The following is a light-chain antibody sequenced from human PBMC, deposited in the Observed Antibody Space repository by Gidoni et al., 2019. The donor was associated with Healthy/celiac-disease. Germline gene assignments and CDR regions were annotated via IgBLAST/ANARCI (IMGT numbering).Light chain of an antibody. CDR2: AAS. CDR1: PGISSY. Sequence: AIRMTQSPSSFSASTGYRVTITCRASPGISSYLAWYQQKPGKAPKLLIYAASTLQSGVPSRFSGSASGTDFTLTISCLQSEDFATYYCQQYYSYPFTFGPGTKVDIK. J-gene: IGKJ3*01. CDR3: QQYYSYPFT. V-gene: IGKV1-8*01.